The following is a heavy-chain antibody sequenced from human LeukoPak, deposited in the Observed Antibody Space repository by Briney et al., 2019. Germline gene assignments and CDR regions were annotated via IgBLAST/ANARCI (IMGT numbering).Heavy chain of an antibody. J-gene: IGHJ3*01. V-gene: IGHV3-74*01. CDR1: GFTFRNCL. CDR3: GRGGDGIDV. D-gene: IGHD5-24*01. CDR2: INQDETKA. Sequence: GGSLRLSCAVSGFTFRNCLMHWVRQAPGQGLEWVSRINQDETKAYSDSVKGRFTVSRDNAKNMMYLQLNGLRAEDTAVYCCGRGGDGIDVWGQGTTVIVSS.